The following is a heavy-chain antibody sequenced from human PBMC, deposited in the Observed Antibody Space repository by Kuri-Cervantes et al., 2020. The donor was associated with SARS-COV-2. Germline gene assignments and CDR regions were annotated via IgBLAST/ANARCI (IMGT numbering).Heavy chain of an antibody. V-gene: IGHV4-30-2*01. CDR3: SRVDSSLTIDY. Sequence: SETLSLTCAVSGGTISSGGYSWSWIRQPPGKGLEWIGYIYHSRSTYFNPSLKSRVTLTADRSKNQFSLNLTSVTAADTAVYYCSRVDSSLTIDYWGQGTLVTVSS. D-gene: IGHD6-13*01. CDR2: IYHSRST. CDR1: GGTISSGGYS. J-gene: IGHJ4*02.